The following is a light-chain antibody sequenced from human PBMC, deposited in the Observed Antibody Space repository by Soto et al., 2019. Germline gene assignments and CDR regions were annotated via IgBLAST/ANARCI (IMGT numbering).Light chain of an antibody. CDR1: QGVRTK. CDR3: QQYNSWPPIT. V-gene: IGKV3-15*01. CDR2: GAS. Sequence: EIVMTQSPDTLYVSPGEGATLSCRASQGVRTKLAWYQQKAGQAPRLLIYGASTRATGIPDRFSGSGSGTEFTLTISSLQSEDFAVYYCQQYNSWPPITFGQGTRPEI. J-gene: IGKJ5*01.